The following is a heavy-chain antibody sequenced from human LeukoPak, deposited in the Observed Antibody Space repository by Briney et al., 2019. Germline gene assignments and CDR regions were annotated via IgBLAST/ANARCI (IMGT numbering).Heavy chain of an antibody. V-gene: IGHV4-34*01. Sequence: SETLSLTCAVYGGSFSGYYWSWIRQPPGKGLEWIGEINHRGSTNYNPSLKTRVTISVDTSKNQFSLKLSSVTAADTAVYYCARFSATMVRGVISVWGYYFDYWGQGTLVTVSS. CDR1: GGSFSGYY. D-gene: IGHD3-10*01. J-gene: IGHJ4*02. CDR2: INHRGST. CDR3: ARFSATMVRGVISVWGYYFDY.